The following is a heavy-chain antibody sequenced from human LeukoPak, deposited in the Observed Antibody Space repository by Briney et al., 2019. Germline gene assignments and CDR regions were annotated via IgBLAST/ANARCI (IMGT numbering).Heavy chain of an antibody. Sequence: GGSLRLSCAASGFTYTKHAMHWVRQAPGKGLEWVAVISYDGSNKKYADSVKGRFTISRDNAKNSLYLQMNSLRAEDTAVYYCARDYRFWSGYGYWGQGTLVTVSS. CDR1: GFTYTKHA. V-gene: IGHV3-30*04. J-gene: IGHJ4*02. CDR3: ARDYRFWSGYGY. D-gene: IGHD3-3*01. CDR2: ISYDGSNK.